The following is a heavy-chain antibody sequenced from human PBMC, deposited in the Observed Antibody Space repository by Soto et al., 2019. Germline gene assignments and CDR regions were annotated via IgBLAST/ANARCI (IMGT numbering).Heavy chain of an antibody. CDR2: INHSGST. J-gene: IGHJ4*02. CDR1: GGSFSGYY. V-gene: IGHV4-34*01. CDR3: ASNGITGPGPDY. D-gene: IGHD1-20*01. Sequence: QVQLQQWGAGLLKPSETLSLTCAVYGGSFSGYYWSWIRQPPGKGLEWIGEINHSGSTNYNPSLKSRVTISVDTSKNQFSLKLSSVTAADTAVYYCASNGITGPGPDYWGQGTLVTVSS.